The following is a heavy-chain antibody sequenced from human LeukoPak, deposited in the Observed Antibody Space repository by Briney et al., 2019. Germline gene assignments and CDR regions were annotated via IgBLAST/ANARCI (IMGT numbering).Heavy chain of an antibody. J-gene: IGHJ2*01. CDR3: XXXXXXXXXXXXL. CDR2: ISGDGDKI. V-gene: IGHV3-43*02. Sequence: GESLTLSCAASGFTFGHYAMHWVRHVPGKGLEWISVISGDGDKIGYAESVKGXFSVSRDNNKNSLYLQMSRLTIEDTALFYXXXXXXXXXXXXXLXGRGTVVTVSX. CDR1: GFTFGHYA.